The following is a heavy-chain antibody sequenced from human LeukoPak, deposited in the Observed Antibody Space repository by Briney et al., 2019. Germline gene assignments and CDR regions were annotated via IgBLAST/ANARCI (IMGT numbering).Heavy chain of an antibody. CDR2: ISYDGGDE. Sequence: GGSLRLSCAASGFTFNTYDMHWVRQAPGKGLEWVALISYDGGDEYYADSVKGRFTIARDISKNTLYLQMNSLRAEDTALYYCAKKVVVGATSPYSDFQDWGQGTLVTVSS. CDR3: AKKVVVGATSPYSDFQD. D-gene: IGHD1-26*01. V-gene: IGHV3-30-3*02. J-gene: IGHJ1*01. CDR1: GFTFNTYD.